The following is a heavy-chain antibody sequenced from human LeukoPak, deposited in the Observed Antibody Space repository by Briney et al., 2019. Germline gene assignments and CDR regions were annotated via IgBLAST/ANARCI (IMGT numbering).Heavy chain of an antibody. J-gene: IGHJ4*02. CDR1: GFSFSSYA. D-gene: IGHD6-19*01. Sequence: GGSLRLSCAASGFSFSSYAMIWVRQAPGKGLQCVSTIGASGGSTYYEDSVKGRFTISRDNSKNTLYLQMNSLRAEDTAVYYCAKRVSGWSHPALSDYWGQGTLVTVSS. CDR2: IGASGGST. CDR3: AKRVSGWSHPALSDY. V-gene: IGHV3-23*01.